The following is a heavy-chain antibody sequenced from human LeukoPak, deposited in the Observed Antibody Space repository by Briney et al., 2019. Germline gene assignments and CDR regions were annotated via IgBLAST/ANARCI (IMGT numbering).Heavy chain of an antibody. J-gene: IGHJ4*02. D-gene: IGHD3-3*01. CDR1: GYTFVSYG. CDR2: ISVYNGDT. V-gene: IGHV1-18*01. CDR3: ARSYFWSGYYIDY. Sequence: GASVKVSCKASGYTFVSYGITWVRQAPGQGLEWMGWISVYNGDTNYAQNLQGRVTMTTDTSTSTAYMELRSLRSDDTAVYYCARSYFWSGYYIDYWGQGTPVTVSS.